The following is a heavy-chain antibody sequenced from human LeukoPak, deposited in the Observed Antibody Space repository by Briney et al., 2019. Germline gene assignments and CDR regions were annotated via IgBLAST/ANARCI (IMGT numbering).Heavy chain of an antibody. CDR3: ARGPPPNSDSWSVFFYMDV. Sequence: PWETLSLTCAISGGSFSSFYWTWIRQPPGRGLEWLGDVLHSGATNYNPSLKGRLTISVDQSKNQFSLYLSSVTAADSAVYYCARGPPPNSDSWSVFFYMDVWGIGTTVTVSS. V-gene: IGHV4-34*01. CDR1: GGSFSSFY. D-gene: IGHD3-3*01. J-gene: IGHJ6*04. CDR2: VLHSGAT.